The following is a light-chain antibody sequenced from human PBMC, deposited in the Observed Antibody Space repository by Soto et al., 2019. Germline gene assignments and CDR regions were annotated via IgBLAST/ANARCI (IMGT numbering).Light chain of an antibody. CDR1: SSDVGGYNY. V-gene: IGLV2-11*01. Sequence: QSALTQPRSVSGSPGQSVTISCTGTSSDVGGYNYVSWYQQHPGKAPKLMIYDVSKRPSGVPDRFSGSKSGNTASLTISGLQAEDEDDYYGCSLAGRNLYVFGTGTKLTVL. J-gene: IGLJ1*01. CDR2: DVS. CDR3: CSLAGRNLYV.